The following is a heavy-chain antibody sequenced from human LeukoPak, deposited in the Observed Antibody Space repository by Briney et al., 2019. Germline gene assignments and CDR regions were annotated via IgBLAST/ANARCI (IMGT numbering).Heavy chain of an antibody. CDR2: IKEAGNEK. CDR3: ARDSLAAAFFDY. V-gene: IGHV3-7*01. Sequence: PGGSLRLSCAASGFTFNSYWMIWVRQAPGKGLEWVANIKEAGNEKYYVDSVRGRFTISRDNAKNSLYLQMNSLRADDTAVYYCARDSLAAAFFDYWGQGTLVTVSS. J-gene: IGHJ4*02. CDR1: GFTFNSYW. D-gene: IGHD6-13*01.